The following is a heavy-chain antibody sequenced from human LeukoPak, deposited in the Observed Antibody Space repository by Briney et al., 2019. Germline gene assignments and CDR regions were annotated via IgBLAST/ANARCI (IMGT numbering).Heavy chain of an antibody. CDR2: IKQDGSEK. CDR3: ARAFHYYDSSGAIDY. D-gene: IGHD3-22*01. CDR1: GFTFSSYW. Sequence: GGSLRLSCAASGFTFSSYWMSWVRQAPGKGLEWVANIKQDGSEKYYVDSVKGRFTVSRDNAKNSLYLQMNSLRAEDTAVYYCARAFHYYDSSGAIDYWGQGTLVTVSS. V-gene: IGHV3-7*01. J-gene: IGHJ4*02.